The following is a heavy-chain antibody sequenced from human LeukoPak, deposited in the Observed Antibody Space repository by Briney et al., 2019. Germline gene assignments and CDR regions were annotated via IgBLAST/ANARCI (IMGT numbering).Heavy chain of an antibody. CDR1: GFILSSYG. D-gene: IGHD5-24*01. V-gene: IGHV3-30*02. Sequence: GGSLRLSCAASGFILSSYGMHWVRQAPGKGLEWVAFIRYDGSNKYYADSVKGRFTISRDNSKNTLYLQMKSLRAEDKAVYYCAKDAATITEGGYWGQGTLVTVSS. CDR3: AKDAATITEGGY. CDR2: IRYDGSNK. J-gene: IGHJ4*02.